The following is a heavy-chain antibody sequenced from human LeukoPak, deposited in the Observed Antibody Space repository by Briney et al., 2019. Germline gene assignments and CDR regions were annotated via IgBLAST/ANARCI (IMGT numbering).Heavy chain of an antibody. CDR2: ISSSSSYI. V-gene: IGHV3-21*01. Sequence: GGSLRLSCAASGLTFISYTMNWVRQAPGKGLEWVSSISSSSSYIYYADSVKGRFTVSRDNAKNSLYLQMNSLRAEDTAVYYCAREEQQLVYFDYWGQGTLVTVSS. CDR3: AREEQQLVYFDY. D-gene: IGHD6-13*01. J-gene: IGHJ4*02. CDR1: GLTFISYT.